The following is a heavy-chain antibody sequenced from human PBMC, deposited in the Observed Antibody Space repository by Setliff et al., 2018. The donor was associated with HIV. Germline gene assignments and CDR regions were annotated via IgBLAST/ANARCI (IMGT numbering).Heavy chain of an antibody. D-gene: IGHD3-9*01. CDR1: GASFVGDNH. V-gene: IGHV4-30-4*01. Sequence: SETLSLTCAVSGASFVGDNHWSWIRQTPERGLEWIAYFMYTDIHYVNYLNYRNPSLASRLSISVDKSKNQFSLTLSSVTAADTAVYYCARARIDWYNVRPYYFDLWGQGTPVTVSS. J-gene: IGHJ4*02. CDR2: FMYTDIHYVNYLN. CDR3: ARARIDWYNVRPYYFDL.